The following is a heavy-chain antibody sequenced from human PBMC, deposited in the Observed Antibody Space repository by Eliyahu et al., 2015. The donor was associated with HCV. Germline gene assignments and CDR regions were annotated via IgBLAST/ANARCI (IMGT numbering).Heavy chain of an antibody. V-gene: IGHV5-51*01. J-gene: IGHJ3*01. CDR1: GYSFISYW. CDR2: IWPGDSET. D-gene: IGHD3-16*01. CDR3: ARHPFYDEFLLDV. Sequence: EVQLEQSGAEVKKPGESLKIFCKASGYSFISYWVAWVRQMPGKGPEWMGIIWPGDSETRYSPTFQGQVTISADRSTSTTFLQWNSLKASDTAIYYCARHPFYDEFLLDVWGQGTMVSVSS.